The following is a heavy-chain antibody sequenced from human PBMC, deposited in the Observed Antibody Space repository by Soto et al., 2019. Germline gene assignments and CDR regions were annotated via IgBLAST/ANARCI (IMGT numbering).Heavy chain of an antibody. CDR3: VTGPAVRAASCYFDY. D-gene: IGHD6-13*01. V-gene: IGHV3-30*03. CDR1: GFTFSNYG. CDR2: IASDGRDK. J-gene: IGHJ4*02. Sequence: GGSLRLSCEASGFTFSNYGMHWVRQAPGKGLEWVAVIASDGRDKKFADSVKGRFTISRANSRDTRYLQIKRLRPEDTALYSCVTGPAVRAASCYFDYRGQGTLVTVSS.